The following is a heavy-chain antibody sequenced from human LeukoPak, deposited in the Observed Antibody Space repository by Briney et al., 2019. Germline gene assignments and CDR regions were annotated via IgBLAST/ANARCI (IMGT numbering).Heavy chain of an antibody. Sequence: HPGGSLGLSCAAPGFMFHDYTIHWVRQAREKGLEWFSLISGDGGSTFYADSVKGRFTISRDNSKNSLYLQMNSLRSDDTAFYYCERESESSGWYDYWGQGTLVTVSS. D-gene: IGHD6-19*01. V-gene: IGHV3-43*01. J-gene: IGHJ4*02. CDR1: GFMFHDYT. CDR3: ERESESSGWYDY. CDR2: ISGDGGST.